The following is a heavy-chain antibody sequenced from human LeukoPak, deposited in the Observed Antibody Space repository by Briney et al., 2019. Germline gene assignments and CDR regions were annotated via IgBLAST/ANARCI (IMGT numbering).Heavy chain of an antibody. D-gene: IGHD7-27*01. J-gene: IGHJ6*03. V-gene: IGHV4-39*07. CDR3: ARVVWGGDFHYSLDV. Sequence: SETPSLTCTVSGGSISSSSYYWGWIRQPPGKGLEWIGSIYYSGSTYYNPSLKSRVTISVDTSKNQFSLKLSSVTAADTAVYYCARVVWGGDFHYSLDVWGKGTTVIVSS. CDR2: IYYSGST. CDR1: GGSISSSSYY.